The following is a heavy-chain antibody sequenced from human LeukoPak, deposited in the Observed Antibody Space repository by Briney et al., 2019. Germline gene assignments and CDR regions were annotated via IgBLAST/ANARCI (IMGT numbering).Heavy chain of an antibody. CDR3: ARDRVELLRYFDRSVRTEYFQD. V-gene: IGHV3-7*01. D-gene: IGHD3-9*01. CDR2: IKQDGSER. J-gene: IGHJ1*01. Sequence: GGSLRLSCSVSGFTFTSYWMSWVRQAPGKGLEWVATIKQDGSERYYLESVTGRFTISRDNAKNSLYLQMNSLRAEDTAVYYCARDRVELLRYFDRSVRTEYFQDWGQGALVSVSS. CDR1: GFTFTSYW.